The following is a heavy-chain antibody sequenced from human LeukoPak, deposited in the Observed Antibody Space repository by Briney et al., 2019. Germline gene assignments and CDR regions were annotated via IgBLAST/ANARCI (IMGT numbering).Heavy chain of an antibody. CDR3: ARTDDFWSGYYGFDP. CDR1: GFTFSSYA. D-gene: IGHD3-3*01. V-gene: IGHV3-23*01. CDR2: ISDSGGYT. Sequence: PGGSLRLSCAASGFTFSSYAMSWVRQAPGKGLEWVSAISDSGGYTYYADSVKGRFTISRDNAKNSLYLQMNSLRAEDTAVYYCARTDDFWSGYYGFDPWGQGTLVTVSS. J-gene: IGHJ5*02.